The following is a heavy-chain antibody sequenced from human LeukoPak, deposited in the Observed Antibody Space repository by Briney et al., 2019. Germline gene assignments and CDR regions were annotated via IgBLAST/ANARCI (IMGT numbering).Heavy chain of an antibody. Sequence: GGSLRLSCTASGFTFSSYEMNWVRQPPGKGLEWVSYISSSGGTIYYADSVKGRFTISRDNSKNSLYLQMNSLRAEDTAVYYCARGYINSPLDYWGQGTLVTVSS. J-gene: IGHJ4*02. D-gene: IGHD4-11*01. CDR1: GFTFSSYE. CDR2: ISSSGGTI. V-gene: IGHV3-48*03. CDR3: ARGYINSPLDY.